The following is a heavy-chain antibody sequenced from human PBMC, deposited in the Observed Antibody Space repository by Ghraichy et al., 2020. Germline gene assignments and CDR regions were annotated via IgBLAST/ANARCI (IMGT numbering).Heavy chain of an antibody. CDR3: ASSAVTYYGTALDY. J-gene: IGHJ4*02. CDR2: IYIDESSA. Sequence: GGSLNISCAASGFTFTDYWMHWVRQAPGKGLVWVSRIYIDESSATYADSVKGRFTISRDNAKNTVFLQMNSLRVDDTAVYYCASSAVTYYGTALDYWGQGNLVTVSS. D-gene: IGHD1-26*01. CDR1: GFTFTDYW. V-gene: IGHV3-74*01.